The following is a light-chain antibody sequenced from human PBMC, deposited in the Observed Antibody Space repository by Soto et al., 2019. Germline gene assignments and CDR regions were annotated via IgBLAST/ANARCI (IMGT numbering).Light chain of an antibody. Sequence: DIQMTQSPSTLSASVGDRVTITCRASQSISSWLAWYQQKPGKAPKLLIYDASSLESGAPSRFSGSGSGTEVTLTISSLQPDDFATYYCQQYNSYSGFGHGTKVYIK. CDR1: QSISSW. V-gene: IGKV1-5*01. CDR3: QQYNSYSG. J-gene: IGKJ3*01. CDR2: DAS.